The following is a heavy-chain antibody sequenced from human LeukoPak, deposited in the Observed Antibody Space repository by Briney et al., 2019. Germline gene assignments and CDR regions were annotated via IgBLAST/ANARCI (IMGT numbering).Heavy chain of an antibody. CDR2: KDNFGNT. J-gene: IGHJ4*02. V-gene: IGHV3-53*01. D-gene: IGHD3-10*01. CDR3: AGGTYYGSGSRPGYFDH. Sequence: GGSLRLSCAASGFTFSNYWMTWVRQAPGKGLEWVSVKDNFGNTYYTDSVKGRFTISRDISKNTVYLQMNTLSAEDTAVYYCAGGTYYGSGSRPGYFDHWGQGTLVTVSS. CDR1: GFTFSNYW.